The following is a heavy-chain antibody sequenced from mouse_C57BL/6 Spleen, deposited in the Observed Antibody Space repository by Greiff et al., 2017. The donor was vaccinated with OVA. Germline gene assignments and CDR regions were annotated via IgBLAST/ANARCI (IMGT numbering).Heavy chain of an antibody. Sequence: EVQLQQSGPGMVKPSQSLSLTCTVTGYSITSGYDWHWIRHFPGNKLEWMGYISYSGSTNYNPSLKSRISITHDTSKNHFFLKLNSVTTEDTATYYCARGSDSFAYWGQGTLVTVSA. CDR1: GYSITSGYD. D-gene: IGHD2-4*01. CDR3: ARGSDSFAY. CDR2: ISYSGST. V-gene: IGHV3-1*01. J-gene: IGHJ3*01.